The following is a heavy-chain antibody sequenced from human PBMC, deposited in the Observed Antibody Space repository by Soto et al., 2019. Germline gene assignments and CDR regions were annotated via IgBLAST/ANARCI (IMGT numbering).Heavy chain of an antibody. V-gene: IGHV1-18*01. Sequence: ASVRVSCKASGYTFTSYGISWVRQAPLQVLEWMVCISAYNGNTNYAQKLQGRVTMTTDTSTSTAYMELRSLRSDDTAVYYCARDRRFLAWLPIYYYYGMEVWAQGTTVTLSS. CDR1: GYTFTSYG. J-gene: IGHJ6*02. CDR2: ISAYNGNT. CDR3: ARDRRFLAWLPIYYYYGMEV. D-gene: IGHD3-3*01.